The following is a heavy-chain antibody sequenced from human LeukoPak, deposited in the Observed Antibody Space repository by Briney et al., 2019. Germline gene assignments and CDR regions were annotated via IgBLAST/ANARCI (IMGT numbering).Heavy chain of an antibody. Sequence: GGSLRLSCAASGFTFSSYAMHWVRQAPGKGLEWVAVISYDGSNKYYADSVKGRFTISRDNSKNTLYLQMNSLRAEDTAVYYCAKTYYDFWSGYSEFDYWGQGTLVTVSS. V-gene: IGHV3-30-3*02. J-gene: IGHJ4*02. CDR3: AKTYYDFWSGYSEFDY. CDR2: ISYDGSNK. D-gene: IGHD3-3*01. CDR1: GFTFSSYA.